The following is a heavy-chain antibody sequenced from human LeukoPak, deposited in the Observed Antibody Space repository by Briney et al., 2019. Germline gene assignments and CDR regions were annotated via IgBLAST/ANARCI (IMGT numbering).Heavy chain of an antibody. V-gene: IGHV3-23*01. CDR3: AKLDQLLSGGMDV. D-gene: IGHD2-2*01. CDR2: ISDSGGST. J-gene: IGHJ6*02. Sequence: PGGSLRLSCAASGFTFSSYAMSWVRQAPGKGLEWVSAISDSGGSTYYADSVKGRFTISRDNSKNTLYLQMNSLRAVDTAVYYCAKLDQLLSGGMDVWGQGTTVTVSS. CDR1: GFTFSSYA.